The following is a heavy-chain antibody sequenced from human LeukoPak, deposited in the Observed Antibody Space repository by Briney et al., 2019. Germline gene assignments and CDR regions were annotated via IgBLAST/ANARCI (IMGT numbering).Heavy chain of an antibody. V-gene: IGHV4-59*01. CDR3: ARGVVAARFWFDP. J-gene: IGHJ5*02. D-gene: IGHD2-15*01. Sequence: SETLSLTCTVSGGSISSYYWSWIRQPPGKGLEWIGYIYYSGSTNYNPSLKSRVTISVDTSKNQFTLKLSSVTAADTAVYYCARGVVAARFWFDPWGQGTLVTVSS. CDR2: IYYSGST. CDR1: GGSISSYY.